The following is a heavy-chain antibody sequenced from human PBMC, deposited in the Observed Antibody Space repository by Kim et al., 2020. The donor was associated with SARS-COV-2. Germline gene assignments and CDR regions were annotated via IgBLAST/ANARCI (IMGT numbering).Heavy chain of an antibody. D-gene: IGHD3-10*01. Sequence: SETLSLTCTVSGGSISSSSYYWGWIRQPPGKGLEWIGSIYYSGSTYYNPSLKSRVTISVDTSKNQFSLRLSSVTAADTAVYYCARHFPLGPMVRGVIIWFAPCGQGALGTVSS. CDR3: ARHFPLGPMVRGVIIWFAP. CDR1: GGSISSSSYY. J-gene: IGHJ5*02. V-gene: IGHV4-39*01. CDR2: IYYSGST.